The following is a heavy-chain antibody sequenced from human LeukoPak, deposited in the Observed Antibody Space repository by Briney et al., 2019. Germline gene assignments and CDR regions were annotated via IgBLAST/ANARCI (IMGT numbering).Heavy chain of an antibody. CDR1: GFTFSSYA. V-gene: IGHV3-23*01. CDR3: AKDHPFDYYYATSGYFLY. CDR2: ISSSGGTT. Sequence: QPGGSLRLSCAASGFTFSSYALTWVRQAPGKGLEWVSAISSSGGTTHYADSVKGRFIISRDNSKNTVYLQMNSLRADDTAVYYCAKDHPFDYYYATSGYFLYWGQGTLVTVSS. J-gene: IGHJ4*02. D-gene: IGHD3-22*01.